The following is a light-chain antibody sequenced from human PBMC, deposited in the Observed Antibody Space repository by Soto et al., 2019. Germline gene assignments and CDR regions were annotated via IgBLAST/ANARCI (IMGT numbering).Light chain of an antibody. CDR2: DAS. CDR3: HQRSNWPLT. Sequence: EIVLKQSPGTLSLSPGERATLSCRASQSVSSNYLAWYQQKPGQAPRLLIHDASNRATGIPARFSGSGSGTDFTLTISSLEPEDFAVYYCHQRSNWPLTFGGGTKVDIK. CDR1: QSVSSNY. V-gene: IGKV3-11*01. J-gene: IGKJ4*01.